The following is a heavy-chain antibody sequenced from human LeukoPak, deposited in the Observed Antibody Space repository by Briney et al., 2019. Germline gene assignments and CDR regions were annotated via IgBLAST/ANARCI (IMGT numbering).Heavy chain of an antibody. CDR2: IYYSGST. J-gene: IGHJ5*02. D-gene: IGHD3-22*01. Sequence: PSETLSLTCTVSGGSISSSSYYWGWIRQPPGKGLEWIGSIYYSGSTYYNPSLKSRVTISVDTSKNQFSLRLTSMTAADTAVYYCARGDDSSGYRFDPWGQGTLVTVSS. CDR1: GGSISSSSYY. V-gene: IGHV4-39*07. CDR3: ARGDDSSGYRFDP.